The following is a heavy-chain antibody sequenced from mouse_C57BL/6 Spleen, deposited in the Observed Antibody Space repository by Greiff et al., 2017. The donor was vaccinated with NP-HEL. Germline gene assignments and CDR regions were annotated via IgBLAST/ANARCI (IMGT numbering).Heavy chain of an antibody. J-gene: IGHJ3*01. CDR3: ARGSSWAY. Sequence: QVQLQQSGAELMKPGASVKLSCKASGYTFTGYWIEWVKQRPGHGLEWIGEILPGSGSTNYTEKFKGKATFTADTSSNTAYMQLSSLTTEDSAIYYCARGSSWAYWGQGTLVTVSA. CDR2: ILPGSGST. CDR1: GYTFTGYW. D-gene: IGHD1-1*01. V-gene: IGHV1-9*01.